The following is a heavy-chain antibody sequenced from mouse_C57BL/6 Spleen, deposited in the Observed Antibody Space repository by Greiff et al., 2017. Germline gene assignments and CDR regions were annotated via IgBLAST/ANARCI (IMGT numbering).Heavy chain of an antibody. D-gene: IGHD4-1*01. J-gene: IGHJ2*01. CDR3: ARSGTRYFDY. Sequence: QVQLQQSGPELVKPGASVKISCKASGYAFSSSWMNWVNQRPGKGLEWIGRIFPGDGDTYYNGKFKGKATLTADKSSSKAYMQHSSLTSEDSAVYFCARSGTRYFDYWGQGTTLTVSS. CDR2: IFPGDGDT. CDR1: GYAFSSSW. V-gene: IGHV1-82*01.